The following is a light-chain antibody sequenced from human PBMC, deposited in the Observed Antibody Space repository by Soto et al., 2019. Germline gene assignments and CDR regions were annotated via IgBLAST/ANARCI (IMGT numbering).Light chain of an antibody. V-gene: IGKV3-11*01. CDR3: QQRSRSLT. CDR2: DAS. CDR1: QSVGSS. J-gene: IGKJ4*01. Sequence: PGGRATLSCRASQSVGSSLAWYQQKPGQAPRLLIYDASNRPTGIPARFSGSGSGTDFTLTIISLEPEDFAVYFCQQRSRSLTFGGGTRVEIK.